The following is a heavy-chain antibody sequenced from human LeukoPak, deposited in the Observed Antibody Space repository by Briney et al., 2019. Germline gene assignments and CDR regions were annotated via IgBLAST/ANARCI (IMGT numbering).Heavy chain of an antibody. CDR3: ARDVSLWAFDI. J-gene: IGHJ3*02. CDR2: IKQEGSEK. V-gene: IGHV3-7*01. D-gene: IGHD2-21*01. CDR1: GFTFSNAW. Sequence: GGSLRLSCAASGFTFSNAWMSWVRQAPGKGLEWVANIKQEGSEKYYVDSVKGRFTISRDNAKNSLYLQMNSLRAEDTAVYYCARDVSLWAFDIWGQGTMVTVSS.